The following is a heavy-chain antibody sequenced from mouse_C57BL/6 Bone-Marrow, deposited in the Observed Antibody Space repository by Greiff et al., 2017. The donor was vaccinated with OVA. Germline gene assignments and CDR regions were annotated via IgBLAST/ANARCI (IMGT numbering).Heavy chain of an antibody. V-gene: IGHV1-59*01. J-gene: IGHJ3*01. Sequence: VQLQQPGAELVRPGTSVKLSCKASGYTFTSYWMHWVKQRPGQGLEWIGVIDPSDSSTNYNPKFKGKATLTVDTSSSTAYMQLSSLTSEDSAVYYCARPNWDQFAYWGQGTLVTVSA. CDR2: IDPSDSST. CDR1: GYTFTSYW. D-gene: IGHD4-1*01. CDR3: ARPNWDQFAY.